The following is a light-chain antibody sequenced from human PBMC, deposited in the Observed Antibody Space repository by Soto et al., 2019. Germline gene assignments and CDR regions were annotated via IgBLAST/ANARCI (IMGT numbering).Light chain of an antibody. CDR1: STNVGSYNL. V-gene: IGLV2-23*01. J-gene: IGLJ3*02. Sequence: QSALTQPASVSGSPGQSITISCTGTSTNVGSYNLVSWYQQHPGTAPKLLIYEGSKRPSGVSNRFSGSKSGNTASLTVSGRLAEDEADDYCCSSAGSSTGLLVFGGGTKVTVL. CDR2: EGS. CDR3: CSSAGSSTGLLV.